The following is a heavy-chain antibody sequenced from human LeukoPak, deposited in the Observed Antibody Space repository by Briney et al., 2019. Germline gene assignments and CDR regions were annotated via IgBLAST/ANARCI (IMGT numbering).Heavy chain of an antibody. D-gene: IGHD5-12*01. CDR3: AKDRYSGLDAFDI. CDR1: GFTFSSYA. J-gene: IGHJ3*02. CDR2: ISHDGSNK. V-gene: IGHV3-30-3*01. Sequence: GGSLRLSCAASGFTFSSYAMHWVRQAPGKGLEWVAVISHDGSNKYYADSVKGRFTISRDNSKNSLYLQMNSLRAEDTALYYCAKDRYSGLDAFDIWGQGTMVTVSS.